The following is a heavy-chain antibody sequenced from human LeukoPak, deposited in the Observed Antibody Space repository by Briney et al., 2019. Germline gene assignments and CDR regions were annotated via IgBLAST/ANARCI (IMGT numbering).Heavy chain of an antibody. CDR2: IYYSGNT. V-gene: IGHV4-59*01. Sequence: SETLSLTCTVSGASISNYYWSWIRQPPGKGLEWIAYIYYSGNTNYNPSLKSRVTISLDTSKNQFSLKLSSVTAADTAVYYCARGGGYASPIGYWGQGALVTVSS. CDR1: GASISNYY. CDR3: ARGGGYASPIGY. J-gene: IGHJ4*02. D-gene: IGHD5-12*01.